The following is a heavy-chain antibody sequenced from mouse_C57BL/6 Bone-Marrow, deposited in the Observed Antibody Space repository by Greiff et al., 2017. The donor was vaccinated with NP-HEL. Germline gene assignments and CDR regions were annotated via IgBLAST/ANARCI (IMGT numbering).Heavy chain of an antibody. Sequence: QVQLQQSGPELVKPGASVKISCKASGYAFSSSWMNWVKQRPGTGLEWIGRIYPGDGDTNYNGKFKGKATLTADKSSSTAYMQLSSLTSEDSAVYFCARLLTTVVATYFDVWGTGTTVTVSA. CDR2: IYPGDGDT. CDR3: ARLLTTVVATYFDV. D-gene: IGHD1-1*01. V-gene: IGHV1-82*01. CDR1: GYAFSSSW. J-gene: IGHJ1*03.